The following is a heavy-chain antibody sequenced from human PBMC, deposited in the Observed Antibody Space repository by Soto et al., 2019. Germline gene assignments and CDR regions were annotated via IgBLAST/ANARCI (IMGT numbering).Heavy chain of an antibody. V-gene: IGHV4-31*03. Sequence: QVQLQESGPGLVRPSQTLSLTCTVSGGSISSDGYYWSWIRQHPGKGLEWIGYIYYSGSTYYNPSLKSRVTISVDPSKNQFSLKLSSVTAADTAVYYCARALTYGDTPYWGQGTLVTVSS. CDR1: GGSISSDGYY. J-gene: IGHJ4*02. CDR3: ARALTYGDTPY. D-gene: IGHD4-17*01. CDR2: IYYSGST.